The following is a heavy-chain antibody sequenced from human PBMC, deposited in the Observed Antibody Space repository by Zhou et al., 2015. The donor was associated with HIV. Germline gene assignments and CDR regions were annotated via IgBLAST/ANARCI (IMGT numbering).Heavy chain of an antibody. V-gene: IGHV1-8*01. CDR3: AINSNYGDDTHGNYYYYYMDV. J-gene: IGHJ6*03. CDR1: GYTFTSYD. Sequence: QVQLVQSGAEVKKPGASVKVSCKASGYTFTSYDINWVRQATGQGLEWMGWMNPNSGNTGYAQKFQGRVTMTRNTSISTAYMELSSLRSEDTAVYYCAINSNYGDDTHGNYYYYYMDVWGKGTTVTVSS. CDR2: MNPNSGNT. D-gene: IGHD4-11*01.